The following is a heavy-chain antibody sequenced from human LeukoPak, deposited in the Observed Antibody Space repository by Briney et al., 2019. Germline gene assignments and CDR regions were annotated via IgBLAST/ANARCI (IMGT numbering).Heavy chain of an antibody. V-gene: IGHV1-24*01. CDR2: IDPEDGET. J-gene: IGHJ5*02. CDR3: ATGTTTLPWFDP. D-gene: IGHD1-1*01. CDR1: GYTLTELS. Sequence: ASVKVSCKVSGYTLTELSMHWVRQAPGKGLEWMGGIDPEDGETIYAQKFQGRVTMTEDTSTDTAYMELSSLRSEDTAVYYCATGTTTLPWFDPWGQGTLVTVSS.